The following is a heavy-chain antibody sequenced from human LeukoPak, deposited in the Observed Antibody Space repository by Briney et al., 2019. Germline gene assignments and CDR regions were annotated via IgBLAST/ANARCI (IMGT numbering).Heavy chain of an antibody. CDR1: TYIFTNYG. CDR3: ARDFYEGRGSWHDVFDI. Sequence: ASVKVSCKASTYIFTNYGVSWVRQAPGQVLEWMGWIGTYNGNTNYAQKFQGRVTVTTDTPTSTVYMELRSLRPDDTAVYYCARDFYEGRGSWHDVFDIWGQGTMVTVSS. V-gene: IGHV1-18*01. CDR2: IGTYNGNT. D-gene: IGHD3-22*01. J-gene: IGHJ3*02.